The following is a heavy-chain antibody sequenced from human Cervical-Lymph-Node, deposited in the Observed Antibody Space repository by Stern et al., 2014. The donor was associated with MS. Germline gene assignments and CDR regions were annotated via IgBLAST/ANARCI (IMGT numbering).Heavy chain of an antibody. CDR3: GRERDSSGNHYYYYGMDV. CDR1: GDTFTTYY. D-gene: IGHD3-22*01. V-gene: IGHV1-46*03. CDR2: IFPSDGST. Sequence: VQLVESGAEVKKPGASVKVSCKAPGDTFTTYYIHWLRQAPGQGLEWMGIIFPSDGSTTYAQKFQDRVTMTRDTSTSTVYMELSSLRSEDTAVYYCGRERDSSGNHYYYYGMDVWGQGTTVTVSS. J-gene: IGHJ6*02.